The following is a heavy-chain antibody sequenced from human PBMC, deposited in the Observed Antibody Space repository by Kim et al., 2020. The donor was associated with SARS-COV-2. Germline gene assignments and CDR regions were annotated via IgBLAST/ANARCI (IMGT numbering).Heavy chain of an antibody. V-gene: IGHV1-18*01. D-gene: IGHD5-12*01. CDR3: ARPNSGYDLDY. CDR2: T. J-gene: IGHJ4*02. Sequence: TNYAQKLQGRVTMTTDTSTSTAYMELRSLRSDDTAVYYCARPNSGYDLDYWGQGTLVTVSS.